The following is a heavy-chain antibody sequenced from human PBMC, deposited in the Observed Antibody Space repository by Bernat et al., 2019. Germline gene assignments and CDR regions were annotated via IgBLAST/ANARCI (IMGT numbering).Heavy chain of an antibody. Sequence: LVESGGGVVQPGTSLRLSCAASGFTFSNSGMHWVRQAPGKGLEWVALISSDGINIYYADSVKGRFTISRDNFKNTLYLQMNSLSAEDTAVYNCAKDRSTLSSSYWYFDLWGRGTLVTVSS. D-gene: IGHD6-13*01. CDR2: ISSDGINI. J-gene: IGHJ2*01. CDR3: AKDRSTLSSSYWYFDL. CDR1: GFTFSNSG. V-gene: IGHV3-30*18.